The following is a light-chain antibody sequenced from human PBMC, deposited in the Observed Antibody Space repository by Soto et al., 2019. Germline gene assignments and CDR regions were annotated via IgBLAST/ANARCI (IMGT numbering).Light chain of an antibody. CDR3: QQYGTSPFT. CDR1: QLVTNNY. Sequence: EIVLTQSPGTLSLSPGERATLSCRASQLVTNNYVAWYQQKPGQAPRLLIYGATGKTTDIPDRFTGSRSGADFTLTISRLEPEDFAVYYCQQYGTSPFTFGPGTRV. CDR2: GAT. V-gene: IGKV3-20*01. J-gene: IGKJ3*01.